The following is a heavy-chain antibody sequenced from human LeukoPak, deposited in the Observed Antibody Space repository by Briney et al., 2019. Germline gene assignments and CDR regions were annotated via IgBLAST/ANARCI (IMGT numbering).Heavy chain of an antibody. V-gene: IGHV3-33*01. CDR3: ARDGSSWWKFGY. J-gene: IGHJ4*02. Sequence: GRSLRLSCAASGFTFSSYGMHWVRQAPGEGLEWVAVIWYDGSNKYYADSAKGRFTISRDNAKNSLYLQMNSLRAEDTAVYYCARDGSSWWKFGYWGQGTLVTVSS. CDR2: IWYDGSNK. D-gene: IGHD6-13*01. CDR1: GFTFSSYG.